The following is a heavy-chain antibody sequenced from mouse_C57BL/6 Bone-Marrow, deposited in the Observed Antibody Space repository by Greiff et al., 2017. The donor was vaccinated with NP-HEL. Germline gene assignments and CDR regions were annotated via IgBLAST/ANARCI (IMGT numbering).Heavy chain of an antibody. D-gene: IGHD1-1*01. J-gene: IGHJ4*01. V-gene: IGHV1-54*01. CDR2: INPGSGGT. CDR3: AFTTVGNYAMDY. CDR1: GYAFTNYL. Sequence: VQLQQSGAELVRPGTSVKVSCKASGYAFTNYLIEWVKQRPGQGLEWIGVINPGSGGTNYNEKFKGKATLTADKSSSTAYMQLSSLTSEDSAVYFCAFTTVGNYAMDYWGQGTSVTVSS.